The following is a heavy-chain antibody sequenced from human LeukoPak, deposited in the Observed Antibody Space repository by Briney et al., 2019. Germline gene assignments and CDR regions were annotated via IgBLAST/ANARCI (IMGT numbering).Heavy chain of an antibody. CDR1: GGSISSSSYY. D-gene: IGHD4-17*01. V-gene: IGHV4-39*07. CDR3: ARALGDYGDTYYFDY. CDR2: IYYSGST. J-gene: IGHJ4*02. Sequence: SETLSLTCTVSGGSISSSSYYWGWIRQPPGKGLEWIGSIYYSGSTYYNPSLKSRVTISVDTSKNQFSLKLSSVTAADTAVYYCARALGDYGDTYYFDYWGQGTLVTVSS.